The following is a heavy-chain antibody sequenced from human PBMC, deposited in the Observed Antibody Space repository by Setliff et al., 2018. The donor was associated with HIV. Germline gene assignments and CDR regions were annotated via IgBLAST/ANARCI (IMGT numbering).Heavy chain of an antibody. D-gene: IGHD3-3*01. CDR3: ARDYLYYNLYNGSPVYGMDV. CDR2: ITGNGVST. CDR1: GFSFDDFA. Sequence: HPGGSLRLSCAASGFSFDDFAMHWVRQAPGKGLEWVSLITGNGVSTYYADSVKGRFTISRDNSKNSLYLQMNSLRVEDTAVYYCARDYLYYNLYNGSPVYGMDVWGQGTTVTVSS. J-gene: IGHJ6*02. V-gene: IGHV3-43D*04.